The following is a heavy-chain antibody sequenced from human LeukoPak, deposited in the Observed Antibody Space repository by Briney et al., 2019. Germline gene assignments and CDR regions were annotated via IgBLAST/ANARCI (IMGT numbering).Heavy chain of an antibody. D-gene: IGHD2-15*01. CDR2: INPNSGGT. Sequence: GASVKVSCKASGYTFTSYYMHWVRQAPGQGLEWTGWINPNSGGTNYAQTFQGRVTMTRDTSISTAYMELSSLRSDDTAVYYCSRDSVDGRPDAFDIWGQGTLVTVSS. V-gene: IGHV1-2*02. CDR3: SRDSVDGRPDAFDI. CDR1: GYTFTSYY. J-gene: IGHJ3*02.